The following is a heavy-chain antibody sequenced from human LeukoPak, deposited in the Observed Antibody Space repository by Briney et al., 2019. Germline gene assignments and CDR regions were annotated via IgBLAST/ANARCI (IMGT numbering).Heavy chain of an antibody. Sequence: GGSLRLSCAASGFTFSSYGMHRVRQAPGKGLEWVAVISYDGSNKYYADSVKGRFTISRDNSKNTLYLQMNSLRTEDTAVYYCARDPGYYGSGTPQGWFDPWGQGTLVTVSS. CDR3: ARDPGYYGSGTPQGWFDP. V-gene: IGHV3-30*03. D-gene: IGHD3-10*01. CDR2: ISYDGSNK. CDR1: GFTFSSYG. J-gene: IGHJ5*02.